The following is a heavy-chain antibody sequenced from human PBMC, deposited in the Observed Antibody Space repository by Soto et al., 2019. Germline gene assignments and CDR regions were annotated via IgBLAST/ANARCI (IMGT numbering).Heavy chain of an antibody. CDR2: IYPGNSDT. V-gene: IGHV5-51*01. Sequence: EVQLVQSGAEVKKPGESLKISCKAFGYTFTNYWIGWVRQMPGKGMEWLGTIYPGNSDTKYSPSFQGQVTISADMAISTAYMQWNRLQASDTATYYCARLGSIAAPGSPSYYNCFDPWGQGALVTVSS. CDR3: ARLGSIAAPGSPSYYNCFDP. D-gene: IGHD6-13*01. CDR1: GYTFTNYW. J-gene: IGHJ5*02.